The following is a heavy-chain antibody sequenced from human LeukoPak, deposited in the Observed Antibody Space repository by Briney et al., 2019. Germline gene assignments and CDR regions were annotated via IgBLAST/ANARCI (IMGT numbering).Heavy chain of an antibody. J-gene: IGHJ4*02. CDR3: ARETTPRYDSSGYRPPLFDY. V-gene: IGHV1-18*01. D-gene: IGHD3-22*01. Sequence: GASVKVSCKSSGYTFTSYGISWVRQAPGQGLEWMGWISAYNGNVNYAQKLQGRVTMTTDTSTSTAYMELRSLRSDDTAVYNCARETTPRYDSSGYRPPLFDYWGQGTLVTVSS. CDR1: GYTFTSYG. CDR2: ISAYNGNV.